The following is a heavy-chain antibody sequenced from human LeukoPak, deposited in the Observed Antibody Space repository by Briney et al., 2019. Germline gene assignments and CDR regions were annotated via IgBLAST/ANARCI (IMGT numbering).Heavy chain of an antibody. CDR3: ARDGATRSEGYSGSYWDY. J-gene: IGHJ4*02. CDR1: GGSLSGYY. V-gene: IGHV4-34*01. D-gene: IGHD1-26*01. CDR2: INHSGST. Sequence: PSETLSLTCAVYGGSLSGYYWSWIRQPPGKGLEWIGEINHSGSTNYNPSLKSRVTISVDTSKNQFSLKLSSVTAADTAVYYCARDGATRSEGYSGSYWDYWGQGTLVTVSS.